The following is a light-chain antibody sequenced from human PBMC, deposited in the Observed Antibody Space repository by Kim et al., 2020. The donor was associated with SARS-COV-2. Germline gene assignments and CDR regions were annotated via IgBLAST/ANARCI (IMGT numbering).Light chain of an antibody. CDR3: LIYYGSVQGV. CDR1: TGAGTSDHY. CDR2: STG. V-gene: IGLV7-43*01. Sequence: GGAFPHTCASRTGAGTSDHYPNWFQQKPGQAPRTLIYSTGGKHSWPPARVSGSLLGGKAALTVSGVQPEDEADYYCLIYYGSVQGVIGGGTQLTVL. J-gene: IGLJ3*02.